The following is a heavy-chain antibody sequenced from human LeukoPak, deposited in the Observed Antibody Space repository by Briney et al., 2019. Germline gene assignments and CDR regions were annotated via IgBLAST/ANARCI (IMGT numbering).Heavy chain of an antibody. CDR3: ARGRWELHDAFDI. D-gene: IGHD4-23*01. CDR1: GFTFSDYF. Sequence: GGSLRLSCAASGFTFSDYFMTWIRQAPGKGLEWVSYISYSGNTVYYAESVKGRSTISRDNAKRSVYLQVNSLRAEDTAAYYCARGRWELHDAFDIWGQGTMVTVSS. J-gene: IGHJ3*02. V-gene: IGHV3-11*01. CDR2: ISYSGNTV.